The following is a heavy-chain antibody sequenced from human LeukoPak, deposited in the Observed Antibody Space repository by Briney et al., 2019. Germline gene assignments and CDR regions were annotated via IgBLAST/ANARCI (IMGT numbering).Heavy chain of an antibody. Sequence: GGSLRLSCAASGFTFSSYWMSWVRQAPGKGLEWVANIKQDGSEKYYVDSVKGRFTISRDNAKNSLYLQMNSLRAEDTAVYYCAREGDRSHHAFDIWGQGTMVTVSS. D-gene: IGHD2-15*01. CDR2: IKQDGSEK. CDR1: GFTFSSYW. V-gene: IGHV3-7*03. CDR3: AREGDRSHHAFDI. J-gene: IGHJ3*02.